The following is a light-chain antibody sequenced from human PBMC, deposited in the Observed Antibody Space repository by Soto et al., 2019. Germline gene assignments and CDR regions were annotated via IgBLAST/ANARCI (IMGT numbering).Light chain of an antibody. V-gene: IGLV2-23*02. CDR2: EVS. CDR1: SSDVGSYNL. CDR3: CSYAGSSSYV. Sequence: QSVLTQPASVSGTPGRSLTISCTGTSSDVGSYNLVSWYQQHPGKAPKLMIYEVSKRPSGVSNRFSGSKSGNTASLTISGLQAEDEADYYCCSYAGSSSYVFGTGTKVTVL. J-gene: IGLJ1*01.